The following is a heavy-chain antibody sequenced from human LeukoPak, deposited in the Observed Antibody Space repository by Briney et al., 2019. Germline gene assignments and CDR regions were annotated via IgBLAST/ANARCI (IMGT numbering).Heavy chain of an antibody. Sequence: GGSLRLSCAASGFTFSSSWMTWVRQARGKGLEWVATIKPDGSDKYYVDSVKGRFTFSRDNAKNSLYLQMNSLRAEDTAVYYCARIRSPTCYDYWGQGTLVTVSS. V-gene: IGHV3-7*01. J-gene: IGHJ4*02. CDR3: ARIRSPTCYDY. CDR1: GFTFSSSW. CDR2: IKPDGSDK. D-gene: IGHD4/OR15-4a*01.